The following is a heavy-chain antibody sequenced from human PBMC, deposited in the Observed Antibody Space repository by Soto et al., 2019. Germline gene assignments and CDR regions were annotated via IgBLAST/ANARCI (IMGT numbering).Heavy chain of an antibody. V-gene: IGHV3-30*18. J-gene: IGHJ4*02. D-gene: IGHD5-18*01. CDR1: GFTFTNYA. CDR3: AKKAGRGVDTTMVGIFDY. Sequence: QVQLVESGGGVVQPGRSLRLSCAASGFTFTNYAMHWVRQAPGKGLEWVAVISYDENNKYYADSVKGRFTISRDNSKNTVYLQMDSLRAEDTAVYYCAKKAGRGVDTTMVGIFDYWGQGTLVTVSS. CDR2: ISYDENNK.